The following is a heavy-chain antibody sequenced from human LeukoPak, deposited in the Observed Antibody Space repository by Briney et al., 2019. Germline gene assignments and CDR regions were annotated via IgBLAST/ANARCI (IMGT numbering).Heavy chain of an antibody. CDR2: IIPILGIA. CDR3: ATDPGYDWHHFYDSSGYYFDY. J-gene: IGHJ4*02. V-gene: IGHV1-69*04. D-gene: IGHD3-22*01. Sequence: SVKVSCKASGGTFSSYAISWVRQAPGQGLEWMGRIIPILGIANYAQKFQGRVTITAEKSTSTASMELSSLRSEDTAVYYCATDPGYDWHHFYDSSGYYFDYWGQGTMVTVSS. CDR1: GGTFSSYA.